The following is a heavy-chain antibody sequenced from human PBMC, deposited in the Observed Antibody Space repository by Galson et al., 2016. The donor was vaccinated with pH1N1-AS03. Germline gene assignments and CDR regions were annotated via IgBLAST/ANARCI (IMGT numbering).Heavy chain of an antibody. J-gene: IGHJ3*02. Sequence: SLRLSCAASGFTVSSNYMGWVRQAPGKGLEWVSVFSTGVRAHYAESVLGRFTMSRDNSKNTVYLQMNSLRAEATAIYSCVRYYYSGGSVPVAFDIWGHGTVVTVSS. D-gene: IGHD3-22*01. CDR1: GFTVSSNY. CDR2: FSTGVRA. CDR3: VRYYYSGGSVPVAFDI. V-gene: IGHV3-53*01.